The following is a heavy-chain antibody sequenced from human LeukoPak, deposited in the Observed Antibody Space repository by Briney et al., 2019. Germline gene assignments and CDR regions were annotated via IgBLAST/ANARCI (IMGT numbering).Heavy chain of an antibody. CDR2: VRTKIEGETT. CDR1: GFNFNYVW. Sequence: GGSLRLSCAASGFNFNYVWMNWVRQAPGKGLEWVGRVRTKIEGETTDYAAPVKGRFTTSRDDSKTTLFLQMNSLKTEDSAVYYSTKGQTWKLLRPYGWDIGAQGTTFTV. V-gene: IGHV3-15*01. D-gene: IGHD2/OR15-2a*01. CDR3: TKGQTWKLLRPYGWDI. J-gene: IGHJ6*02.